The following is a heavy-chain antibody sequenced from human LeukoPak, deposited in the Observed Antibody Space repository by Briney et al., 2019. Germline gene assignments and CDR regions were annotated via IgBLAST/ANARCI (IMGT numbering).Heavy chain of an antibody. J-gene: IGHJ4*02. CDR2: IGGDGADI. CDR1: GFTFDDYA. CDR3: ARGSPRGRYLWNYYFDY. V-gene: IGHV3-43*02. D-gene: IGHD1-7*01. Sequence: GGSLRLSCAASGFTFDDYAMHWVRPAPGKGLEWVSLIGGDGADIYSADSVKGRFTISRDNSKNSLYLHMNTLRTEDTALYYCARGSPRGRYLWNYYFDYWGQGALVTVSS.